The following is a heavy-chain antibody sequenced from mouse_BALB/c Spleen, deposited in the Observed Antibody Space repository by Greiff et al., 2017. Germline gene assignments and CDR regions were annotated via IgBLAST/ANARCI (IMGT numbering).Heavy chain of an antibody. Sequence: EVQLVESGPELVKPGASVKISCKASGYTFTDYNMHWVKQSHGKSLEWIGYIYPYNGGTGYNQKFKSKATLTVDNSSSTAYMELRSLTSEDSAVYYCARGLRGYFDYWGQGTTLTVSS. CDR1: GYTFTDYN. CDR2: IYPYNGGT. CDR3: ARGLRGYFDY. D-gene: IGHD2-4*01. J-gene: IGHJ2*01. V-gene: IGHV1S29*02.